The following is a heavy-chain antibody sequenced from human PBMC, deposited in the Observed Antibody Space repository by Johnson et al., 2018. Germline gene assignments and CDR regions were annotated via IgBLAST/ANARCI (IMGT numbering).Heavy chain of an antibody. CDR2: MNRSGGT. Sequence: QVQLQQWGAGLLKPSETLSLTCVVSGGSFSGYYCSWIRQTPGKGLEWIGEMNRSGGTNYNPSLKSRVTISPDPSKNQFSLKLSAVTATDTAVYYCARGGTTGIKSGYFELWGRGTLVTVSS. CDR1: GGSFSGYY. J-gene: IGHJ2*01. V-gene: IGHV4-34*01. CDR3: ARGGTTGIKSGYFEL. D-gene: IGHD4-17*01.